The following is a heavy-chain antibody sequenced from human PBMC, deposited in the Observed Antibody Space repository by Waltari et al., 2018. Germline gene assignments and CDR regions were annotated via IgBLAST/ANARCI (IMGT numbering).Heavy chain of an antibody. V-gene: IGHV3-23*01. CDR1: GFTCGSYA. CDR3: AKASRDSSGSHYWYFDL. D-gene: IGHD3-22*01. J-gene: IGHJ2*01. CDR2: FSGSSSST. Sequence: VQVLESGGGLVQPGGSLRLSCAASGFTCGSYAMSWVRQAPGKGLEWVSGFSGSSSSTYYADSVKGRFTISRDNSKNTLYLQMNSLRAEDTALYYCAKASRDSSGSHYWYFDLWGRGTLVTVSS.